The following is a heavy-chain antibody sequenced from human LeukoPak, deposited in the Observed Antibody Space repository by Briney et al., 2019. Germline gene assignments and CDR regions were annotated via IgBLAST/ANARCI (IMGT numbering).Heavy chain of an antibody. Sequence: SETLSLTCTVSGGSISSYYWSWIRQPPGKGLEWIGYIYYSGSTNYNPSLKSRVTISVDTSKNQFSLKLSSVTAADTAVYYCARDRGHLEMAFGYWGQGTLVTVSS. CDR1: GGSISSYY. CDR3: ARDRGHLEMAFGY. J-gene: IGHJ4*02. CDR2: IYYSGST. V-gene: IGHV4-59*01. D-gene: IGHD5-24*01.